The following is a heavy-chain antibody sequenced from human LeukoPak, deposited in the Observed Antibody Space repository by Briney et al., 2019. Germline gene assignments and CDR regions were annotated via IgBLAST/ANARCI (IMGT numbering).Heavy chain of an antibody. D-gene: IGHD2-15*01. CDR2: IRSKANGYTT. CDR3: TRPAGGDAFDI. CDR1: GFTFSGSA. Sequence: GGSLKLSCAASGFTFSGSAMHWVRQAPGKGLEWVGRIRSKANGYTTAYGASVKGRFTISRDDLKRTTYVQMKSLKIEDTAVYYCTRPAGGDAFDIWGPGTMVTVSS. V-gene: IGHV3-73*01. J-gene: IGHJ3*02.